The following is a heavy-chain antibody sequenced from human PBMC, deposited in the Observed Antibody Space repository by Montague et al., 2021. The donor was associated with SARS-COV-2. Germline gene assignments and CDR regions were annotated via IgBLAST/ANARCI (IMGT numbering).Heavy chain of an antibody. Sequence: SETLSLTCTVSGGSISPYYWCWIRQPPGKRLVWFGNIYYTGSTNYNSSXXGRLTISVDTSENQFSLKVTSVTPADTAVYYCARVGWELRVGDYYFDYWGQGTLVTVSS. CDR2: IYYTGST. CDR3: ARVGWELRVGDYYFDY. V-gene: IGHV4-59*01. D-gene: IGHD1-26*01. CDR1: GGSISPYY. J-gene: IGHJ4*02.